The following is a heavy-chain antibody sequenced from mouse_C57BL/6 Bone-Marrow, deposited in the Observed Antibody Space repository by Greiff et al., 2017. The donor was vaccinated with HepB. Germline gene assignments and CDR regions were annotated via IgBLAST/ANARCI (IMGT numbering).Heavy chain of an antibody. D-gene: IGHD2-2*01. CDR1: GFSLTSYG. V-gene: IGHV2-5*01. CDR2: IWRGGST. CDR3: AKNTDGYDPYYAMDY. Sequence: VMLVESGPGLVQPSQSLSITCTVSGFSLTSYGVHWVRQSPGKGLEWLGVIWRGGSTDYNAAFMSRLSITKDNSKSQVFFKMNSLQADDTAIYYCAKNTDGYDPYYAMDYWGQGTSVTVSS. J-gene: IGHJ4*01.